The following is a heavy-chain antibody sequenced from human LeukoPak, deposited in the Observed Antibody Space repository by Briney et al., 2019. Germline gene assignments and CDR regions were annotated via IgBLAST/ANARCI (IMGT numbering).Heavy chain of an antibody. V-gene: IGHV3-49*04. CDR2: IRSKAYGGTT. J-gene: IGHJ4*02. Sequence: GGSLRLSCTGSGFTFGDFALGWVRQSLGGGREWVGFIRSKAYGGTTEYAASVKGRFTISRDDYKSITYLQMSSLKSEDTGVYYCTTTRTITSTWYYFDYWGQGALVTVSS. D-gene: IGHD6-13*01. CDR3: TTTRTITSTWYYFDY. CDR1: GFTFGDFA.